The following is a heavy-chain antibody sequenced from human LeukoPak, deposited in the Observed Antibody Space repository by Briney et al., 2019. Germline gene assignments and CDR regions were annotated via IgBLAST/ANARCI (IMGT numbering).Heavy chain of an antibody. J-gene: IGHJ3*02. CDR1: GYTLSDLA. D-gene: IGHD4-17*01. CDR3: ATRNFGDYGAFDI. V-gene: IGHV1-24*01. Sequence: ASAKVSCKVSGYTLSDLAMHWVRQAPGKGLEWMGGLDPEDGEAIYAQPLQGRVTMTEDTSSDTAYMVLSSLRSEDTAVYYCATRNFGDYGAFDIWGQGTMVTVSS. CDR2: LDPEDGEA.